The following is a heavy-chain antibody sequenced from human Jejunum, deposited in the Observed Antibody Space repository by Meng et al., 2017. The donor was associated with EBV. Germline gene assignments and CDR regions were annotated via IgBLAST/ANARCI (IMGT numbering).Heavy chain of an antibody. D-gene: IGHD1-26*01. CDR3: ARAVVGSTSLDY. Sequence: HVHLVKSGSELKKPWASVKISCKTSGYTFTNYAMNWVRQVPGQGLEWIAWINTKTGNPAYAQGFTGRFVFSLDMSVTTIYLQISSLEAEDTAIYYCARAVVGSTSLDYWGQGTLVTVSS. J-gene: IGHJ4*02. V-gene: IGHV7-4-1*02. CDR2: INTKTGNP. CDR1: GYTFTNYA.